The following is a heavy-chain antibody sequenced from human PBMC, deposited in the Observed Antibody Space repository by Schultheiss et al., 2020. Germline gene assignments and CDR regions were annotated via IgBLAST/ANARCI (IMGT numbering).Heavy chain of an antibody. V-gene: IGHV3-30-3*01. J-gene: IGHJ4*02. CDR2: ISYDGSNK. D-gene: IGHD2-8*01. CDR3: ARDEYCTNGVCSNFDY. Sequence: GGSLRLSCAASGFTFSSYAMHWVRQAPGKGLEWVAVISYDGSNKYYADSVKGRFTISRDNSKNTLYLQMNSLRAEDTAVYYCARDEYCTNGVCSNFDYWGQGTRVTVAS. CDR1: GFTFSSYA.